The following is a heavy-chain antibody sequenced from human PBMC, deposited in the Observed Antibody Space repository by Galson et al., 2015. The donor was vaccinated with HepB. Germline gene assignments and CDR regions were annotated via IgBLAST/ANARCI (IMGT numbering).Heavy chain of an antibody. D-gene: IGHD5-18*01. CDR2: ISGSGGST. Sequence: SLRLSCAASGFTFSSYAMSWVRQAPGKGLEWVSAISGSGGSTYYADSVKGRFTISRDNSKNTLYLQMNSLRAEDTAVYYCAKDLGYSYGQYNWFDPWGQGTLVTVSS. V-gene: IGHV3-23*01. CDR3: AKDLGYSYGQYNWFDP. J-gene: IGHJ5*02. CDR1: GFTFSSYA.